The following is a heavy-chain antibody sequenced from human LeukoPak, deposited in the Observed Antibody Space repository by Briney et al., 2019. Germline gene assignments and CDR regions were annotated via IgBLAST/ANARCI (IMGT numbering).Heavy chain of an antibody. Sequence: PSGTLSLTCAVSGGSISSSNWWSWVRQPPGKGLEWIGEIYHSGSTNYNPSLKSRVTISVDKSKNQFSLKLSSVTAADTAVYYCARYPQWEFGDRHAFDIWGQGTMVTVSS. J-gene: IGHJ3*02. CDR2: IYHSGST. D-gene: IGHD1-26*01. CDR3: ARYPQWEFGDRHAFDI. CDR1: GGSISSSNW. V-gene: IGHV4-4*02.